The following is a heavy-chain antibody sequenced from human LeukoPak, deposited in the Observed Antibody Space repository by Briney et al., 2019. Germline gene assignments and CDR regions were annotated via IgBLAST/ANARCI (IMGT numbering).Heavy chain of an antibody. CDR2: INYSGST. CDR1: GDSIIDSTYY. V-gene: IGHV4-39*01. Sequence: PSETLSLTCTVFGDSIIDSTYYWGWIRQPPGKGLDWIGVINYSGSTYYNPSLRSRVTISVDTSKNQFSLKLNSVTASDTAVYYCARGHDFWGQGTLVTVSS. J-gene: IGHJ4*02. CDR3: ARGHDF.